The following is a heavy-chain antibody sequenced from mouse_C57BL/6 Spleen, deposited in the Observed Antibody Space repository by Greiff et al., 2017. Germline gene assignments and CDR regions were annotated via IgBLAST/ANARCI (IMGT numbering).Heavy chain of an antibody. CDR3: ARDSNYDWYFDV. CDR2: INPNNGGT. V-gene: IGHV1-18*01. Sequence: VQLKQSGPELVKPGASVKIPCKASGYTFTDYNMYWVKQSHGKSLEWIGDINPNNGGTIYNQKFKGKATLTVDKSSSTAYMELRSLTSEDTAVYYCARDSNYDWYFDVWGTGTTVTVSS. J-gene: IGHJ1*03. CDR1: GYTFTDYN. D-gene: IGHD2-5*01.